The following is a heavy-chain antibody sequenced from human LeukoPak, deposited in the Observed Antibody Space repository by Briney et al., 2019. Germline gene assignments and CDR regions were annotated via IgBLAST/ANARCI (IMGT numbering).Heavy chain of an antibody. V-gene: IGHV3-23*01. CDR2: ISPSGGNT. CDR3: AKGARNTAPDY. D-gene: IGHD5-18*01. CDR1: GFTFSTYA. Sequence: GGSLRLSCTASGFTFSTYAMSWVRQAPGKGLEWVSSISPSGGNTYYADSVKGRFTISRDNSKNTVYLQMNSLTAEDTAVYYCAKGARNTAPDYRGQGTLVTVSS. J-gene: IGHJ4*02.